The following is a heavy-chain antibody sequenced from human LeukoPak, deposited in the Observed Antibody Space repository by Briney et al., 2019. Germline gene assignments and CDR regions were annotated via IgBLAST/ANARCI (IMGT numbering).Heavy chain of an antibody. J-gene: IGHJ6*03. CDR1: GFTFSSYG. Sequence: AGGSLRLSCAASGFTFSSYGTSWVRQAPGKGLEWIGEINHSGSTNYNPSLKSRVTISVDMSKNQVSLKLSSVTAADTAVYYCARDRVGQQLVGHKYYYYYMDVWGKGTTVTISS. CDR3: ARDRVGQQLVGHKYYYYYMDV. D-gene: IGHD6-13*01. CDR2: INHSGST. V-gene: IGHV4-34*01.